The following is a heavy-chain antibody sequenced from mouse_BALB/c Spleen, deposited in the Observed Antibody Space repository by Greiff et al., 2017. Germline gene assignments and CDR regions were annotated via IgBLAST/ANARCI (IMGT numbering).Heavy chain of an antibody. D-gene: IGHD2-1*01. CDR3: ARYGNYPYYAMDY. J-gene: IGHJ4*01. CDR1: GFNIKDTY. Sequence: VQLKQSGAELVQPGASVKLSCTASGFNIKDTYMHWVQQRPEQGLEWIGRIDPANGNTKYDPKFQGKATITADTSSNTAYLQLSSLTSEDTAVYYCARYGNYPYYAMDYWGQGTSVTVSS. V-gene: IGHV14-3*02. CDR2: IDPANGNT.